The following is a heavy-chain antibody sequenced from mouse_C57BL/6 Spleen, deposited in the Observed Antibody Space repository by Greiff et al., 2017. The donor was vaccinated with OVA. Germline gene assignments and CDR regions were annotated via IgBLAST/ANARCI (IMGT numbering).Heavy chain of an antibody. CDR3: ARKGGRGYYAMDY. V-gene: IGHV1-82*01. CDR1: GYAFSSSW. J-gene: IGHJ4*01. D-gene: IGHD3-3*01. CDR2: IYPGDGDT. Sequence: VKVVESGPELVKPGASVTISCKASGYAFSSSWMNWVKQRPGKGLEWIGRIYPGDGDTNYNGKFKGKATLTADKSPSTAYMQLSSLTSEDSAVYFCARKGGRGYYAMDYWGQGTSVTVSS.